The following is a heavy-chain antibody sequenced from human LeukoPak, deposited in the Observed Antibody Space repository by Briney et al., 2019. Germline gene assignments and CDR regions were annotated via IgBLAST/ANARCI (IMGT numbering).Heavy chain of an antibody. J-gene: IGHJ4*02. D-gene: IGHD3-3*01. V-gene: IGHV4-4*07. CDR2: IYASGST. CDR3: ARSHYDFWSGYYYFDS. CDR1: GGSISSYY. Sequence: SETLSLTCTVSGGSISSYYWSWIRQPAGKGLEWIGRIYASGSTNYNPSLKSRVTMSVDTSKNRFSLKLSSVTAADAAVYYCARSHYDFWSGYYYFDSWGQGTLVTVSS.